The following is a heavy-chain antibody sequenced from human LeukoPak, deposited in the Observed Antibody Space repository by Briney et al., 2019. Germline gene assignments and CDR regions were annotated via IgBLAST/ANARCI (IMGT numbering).Heavy chain of an antibody. CDR1: GFTFSGYY. CDR3: VRDKDEDRGGXTFDC. Sequence: PGGSLRLSCAASGFTFSGYYMSWIRQAPGKGLEWISYISNSGSTIYYADSVKGRFTISRDNAKNLLYLQMDSLRAEDTAVYYCVRDKDEDRGGXTFDCWGQGTLVTVSS. V-gene: IGHV3-11*01. D-gene: IGHD3-16*01. CDR2: ISNSGSTI. J-gene: IGHJ4*02.